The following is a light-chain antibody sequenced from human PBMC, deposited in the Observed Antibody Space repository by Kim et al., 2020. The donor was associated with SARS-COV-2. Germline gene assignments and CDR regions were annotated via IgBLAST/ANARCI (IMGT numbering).Light chain of an antibody. CDR3: AAWDDSLRGYV. Sequence: QSVLTHLPSASGTPGQRVTISCSGGSSNIGSNYVYWYQHLPGTAPKLLIYRNNQRPSGVPDRFSGSKSATSASLAISGLRSEDEADYYCAAWDDSLRGYVFGSGTKVTVL. CDR2: RNN. V-gene: IGLV1-47*01. J-gene: IGLJ1*01. CDR1: SSNIGSNY.